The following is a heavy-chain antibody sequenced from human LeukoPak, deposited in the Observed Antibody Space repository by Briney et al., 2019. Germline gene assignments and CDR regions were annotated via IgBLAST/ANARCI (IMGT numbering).Heavy chain of an antibody. V-gene: IGHV3-11*04. J-gene: IGHJ4*02. CDR2: ISSSGSTI. CDR1: GFTFSDYY. Sequence: PGGSLRPSCAASGFTFSDYYMSWIRQAPGKGLEWVSYISSSGSTIYYADSVKGRFTISRDNAKNSLYLQMNSLRAEDTAVYYCARRRCTSTSCFADYWGQGTLVTVSS. CDR3: ARRRCTSTSCFADY. D-gene: IGHD2-2*01.